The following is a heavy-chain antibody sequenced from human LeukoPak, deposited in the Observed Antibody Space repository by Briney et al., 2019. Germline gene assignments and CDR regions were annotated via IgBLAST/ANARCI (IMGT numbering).Heavy chain of an antibody. V-gene: IGHV3-21*04. J-gene: IGHJ4*02. CDR2: ISSSSSYI. CDR1: GLTFSSYS. Sequence: PGGSLRLSCAASGLTFSSYSMNWVRQAPGKGPEWVSSISSSSSYIYYADSVKGRFTISRDNAQNSLYLQMNNLRAEDMALYYCAKDGGDVDLDYWGQGTLVTVSS. CDR3: AKDGGDVDLDY. D-gene: IGHD3/OR15-3a*01.